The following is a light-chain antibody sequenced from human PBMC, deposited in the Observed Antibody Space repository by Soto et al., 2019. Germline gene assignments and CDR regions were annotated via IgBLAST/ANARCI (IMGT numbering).Light chain of an antibody. CDR1: QDINVY. J-gene: IGKJ2*03. CDR2: SGS. CDR3: PHAYVAPYS. Sequence: IQVTQSPSSVSASIGDTVTITCRASQDINVYLNWYQQKPGEVPNLLIYSGSTLHSGVPSRFTGSGSETDFTLTIRSLQPADFATYYCPHAYVAPYSFGQRTKVDIK. V-gene: IGKV1-39*01.